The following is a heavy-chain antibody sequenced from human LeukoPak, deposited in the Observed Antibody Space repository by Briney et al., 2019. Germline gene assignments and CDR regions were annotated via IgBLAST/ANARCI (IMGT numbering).Heavy chain of an antibody. J-gene: IGHJ4*02. CDR2: ISYDGSNK. CDR1: GFTFSSYA. V-gene: IGHV3-30-3*01. CDR3: ARDPSLHYFDY. Sequence: PGRSLRLSCAASGFTFSSYAMHWVRQAPGKGLEWVAVISYDGSNKYCADSVKGRFTISRDNSKNTLYLQMNSLRAEDTAVYYCARDPSLHYFDYWGQGTLVTVSS.